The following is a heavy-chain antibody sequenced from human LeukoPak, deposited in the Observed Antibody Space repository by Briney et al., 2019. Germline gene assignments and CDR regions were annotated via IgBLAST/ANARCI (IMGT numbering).Heavy chain of an antibody. V-gene: IGHV3-7*01. CDR3: ARSRGTYDILTGYRAEFDP. CDR1: GFTFSTYW. CDR2: IKQDGSEK. D-gene: IGHD3-9*01. J-gene: IGHJ5*02. Sequence: GGSLRLSCAASGFTFSTYWMSWVRQAPGKGLEWVANIKQDGSEKYYVDSVKGRFTISRDNAKNSLYLQMNSLRAEDTAVYYCARSRGTYDILTGYRAEFDPWGQGTLVTVSS.